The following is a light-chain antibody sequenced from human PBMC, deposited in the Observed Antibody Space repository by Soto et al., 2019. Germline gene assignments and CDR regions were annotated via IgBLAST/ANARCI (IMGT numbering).Light chain of an antibody. J-gene: IGLJ1*01. CDR3: SSYTSSSTQV. Sequence: QSALTQPASVSGSPGQSITISCTGTSSDVGGYNYVSWYQQYPGKAPKLMICDVSNRPSGVSNRFSGSKSGNTASLTISGLQADDEADYYCSSYTSSSTQVFGSGTNLTVL. V-gene: IGLV2-14*01. CDR1: SSDVGGYNY. CDR2: DVS.